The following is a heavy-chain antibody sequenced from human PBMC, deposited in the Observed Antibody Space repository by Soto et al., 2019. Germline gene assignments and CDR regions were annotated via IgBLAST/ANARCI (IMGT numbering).Heavy chain of an antibody. D-gene: IGHD2-2*01. CDR3: ARDLDIVVVPAAQKRAFDI. CDR1: GDSVSSNSAA. J-gene: IGHJ3*02. CDR2: TYYRSKWYN. V-gene: IGHV6-1*01. Sequence: PSQTLSLTCAISGDSVSSNSAAWNWIRQSPSRGLEWLGRTYYRSKWYNDYAVSVKSRITINPDTSKNQFSLQLNSVTPEDTAVYYCARDLDIVVVPAAQKRAFDIWGQGTMVTVSS.